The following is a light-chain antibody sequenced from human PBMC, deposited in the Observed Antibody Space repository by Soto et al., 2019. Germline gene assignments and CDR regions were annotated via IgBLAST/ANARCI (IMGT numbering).Light chain of an antibody. CDR1: QSVRSGY. CDR2: GAS. Sequence: EILSKQTPGTVSLSPGNSATLSCGASQSVRSGYLAWYQQKPGQAPRLLIYGASTRATGIPDRFTVSGSGTDFTLSVSGLENEDFAVYVCQQYGSSTATFCQGTKVDIK. V-gene: IGKV3-20*01. CDR3: QQYGSSTAT. J-gene: IGKJ1*01.